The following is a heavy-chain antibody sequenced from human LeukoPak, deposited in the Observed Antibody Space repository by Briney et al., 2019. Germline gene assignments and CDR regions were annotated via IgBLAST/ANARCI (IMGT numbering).Heavy chain of an antibody. V-gene: IGHV3-23*01. Sequence: PGGSLRLSCSASGFNFNYFAMSWIRQAPGKRLEWVSTIGDSGSGGSYADSVRGRFTISRDNSKNMIYLQMYSLRVDDSAVYYCSRIKYGGSSGYHFDYWGQGTLVTVSS. CDR2: IGDSGSGG. CDR1: GFNFNYFA. CDR3: SRIKYGGSSGYHFDY. D-gene: IGHD2-15*01. J-gene: IGHJ4*02.